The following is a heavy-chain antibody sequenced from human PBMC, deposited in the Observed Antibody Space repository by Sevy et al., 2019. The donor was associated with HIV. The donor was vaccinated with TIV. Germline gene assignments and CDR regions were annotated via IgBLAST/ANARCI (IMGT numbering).Heavy chain of an antibody. V-gene: IGHV3-21*01. CDR2: ISSSSNYI. D-gene: IGHD2-2*01. CDR1: GFTFSKYP. Sequence: GGSLSLSCVVSGFTFSKYPMNWVRQAPGKGLEWVLSISSSSNYIYYGDAVKGRFTISRDNAKNSLYLQMNSLRADDTAVYYCARDGGCSSTACLLYFDYWGQGTLVTVSS. CDR3: ARDGGCSSTACLLYFDY. J-gene: IGHJ4*02.